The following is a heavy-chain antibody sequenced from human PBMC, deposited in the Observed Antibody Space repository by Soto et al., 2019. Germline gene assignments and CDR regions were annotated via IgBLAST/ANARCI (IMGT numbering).Heavy chain of an antibody. CDR2: INHSGST. J-gene: IGHJ6*02. D-gene: IGHD5-18*01. Sequence: SETLALTCAGYVGSFSGYYWSWIRQPPGKGLEWIGEINHSGSTNYNPSLKSRVTISVDTSKNQFSLKLSSVTAADTAVYYCARGSLPRGYNYGYYYYGMDVWGQGTTVTVSS. CDR1: VGSFSGYY. CDR3: ARGSLPRGYNYGYYYYGMDV. V-gene: IGHV4-34*01.